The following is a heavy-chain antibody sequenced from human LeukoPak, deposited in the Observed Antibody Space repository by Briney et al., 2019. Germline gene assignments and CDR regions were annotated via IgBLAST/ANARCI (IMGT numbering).Heavy chain of an antibody. CDR1: GFTFSSYG. V-gene: IGHV3-30*02. D-gene: IGHD2-2*01. CDR3: AKEACGSTSCYAVLHY. CDR2: IPYDGSDK. Sequence: GGSLRLSCAASGFTFSSYGMHWVRQAPGKGLDWVAFIPYDGSDKYYAASVKGRFTISRDNSRNTLFLHMNSLRAEDTAVYYCAKEACGSTSCYAVLHYWGQGSLVTVSS. J-gene: IGHJ4*02.